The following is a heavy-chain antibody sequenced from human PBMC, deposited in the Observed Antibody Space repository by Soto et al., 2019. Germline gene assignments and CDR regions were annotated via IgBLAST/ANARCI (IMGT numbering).Heavy chain of an antibody. CDR3: AKDPPMWNIAVAGLFDY. V-gene: IGHV3-23*01. CDR2: ISGSGGST. D-gene: IGHD6-13*01. Sequence: EVQLLESGGGLVQPGGSLSLSCAASGFTFSSYAMTWVRQAPGKGLEWVSAISGSGGSTYSADFVKGRFTISRDNSKNMLYLPMNSLRAEDTAVYYCAKDPPMWNIAVAGLFDYWGQGTLVTVSS. J-gene: IGHJ4*02. CDR1: GFTFSSYA.